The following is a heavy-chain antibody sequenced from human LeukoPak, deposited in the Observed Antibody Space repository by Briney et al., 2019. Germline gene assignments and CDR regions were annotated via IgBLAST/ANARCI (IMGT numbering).Heavy chain of an antibody. V-gene: IGHV1-46*01. J-gene: IGHJ4*02. CDR2: ISPSGGST. Sequence: ASVKVSCKAFGYTFTSNYMHWVRQAPGQGPEWMGVISPSGGSTTYAQKFQGRVTLTRDMSTGTDYLELSSLRSEDTAVYYCAREGRIAVAPGYYFDYWGQGTLVTVSS. CDR3: AREGRIAVAPGYYFDY. D-gene: IGHD6-19*01. CDR1: GYTFTSNY.